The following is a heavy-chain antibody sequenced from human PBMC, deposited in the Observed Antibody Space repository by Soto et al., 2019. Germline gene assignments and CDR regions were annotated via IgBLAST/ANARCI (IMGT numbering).Heavy chain of an antibody. V-gene: IGHV2-26*02. CDR1: GFSLSRADVG. CDR3: ARISRYGHDFDY. Sequence: SGPTLVNPTETLTLTCTVSGFSLSRADVGVSWIRQPPGKALEWLAHIFSNDETVYSAPLKSRLTIIKDTSKSQVVLIMTNMDPVDTATYYCARISRYGHDFDYWGQGTLVTVSS. J-gene: IGHJ4*02. D-gene: IGHD4-17*01. CDR2: IFSNDET.